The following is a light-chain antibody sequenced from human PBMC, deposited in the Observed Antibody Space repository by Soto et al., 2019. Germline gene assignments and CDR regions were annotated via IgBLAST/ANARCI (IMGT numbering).Light chain of an antibody. CDR2: NSD. J-gene: IGLJ3*02. CDR1: SSNIGRNT. CDR3: AAWDDSLNAGA. Sequence: QSVLTQPPSASGTPGQRVTISCSGSSSNIGRNTVKWYRQLPGTAPKLLIGNSDQRPSGVPDRFSASQSGTSASLAISGLQSEDEADYICAAWDDSLNAGAFGGGTKLTVL. V-gene: IGLV1-44*01.